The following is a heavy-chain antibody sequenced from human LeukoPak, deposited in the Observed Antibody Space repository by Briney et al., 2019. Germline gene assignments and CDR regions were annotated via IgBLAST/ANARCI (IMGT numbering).Heavy chain of an antibody. J-gene: IGHJ5*02. CDR3: ARHGYSSGSLAWFDP. Sequence: SETLSLTCTVSGGSTSSSSYYWGWIRQPPGKGLEWIGYIYYSGSTNYNPSLKSRVTISVDTSKNQFSLKLSSVTAADTAVYYCARHGYSSGSLAWFDPWGQGTQVTVSS. CDR2: IYYSGST. CDR1: GGSTSSSSYY. V-gene: IGHV4-61*05. D-gene: IGHD6-19*01.